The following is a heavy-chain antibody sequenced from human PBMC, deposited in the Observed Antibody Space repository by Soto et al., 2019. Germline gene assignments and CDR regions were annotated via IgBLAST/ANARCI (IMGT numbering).Heavy chain of an antibody. Sequence: GGSLRLSCAASGFTFSSYWMHWVRQAPGKGLVWVSRINSDGSSTSYADSVKGRFTISRDNAKNTLYLQMNSLRAEDTAVYYCASAGHSGSYDYWGQGTLVTVSS. V-gene: IGHV3-74*01. J-gene: IGHJ4*02. CDR3: ASAGHSGSYDY. CDR2: INSDGSST. CDR1: GFTFSSYW. D-gene: IGHD1-26*01.